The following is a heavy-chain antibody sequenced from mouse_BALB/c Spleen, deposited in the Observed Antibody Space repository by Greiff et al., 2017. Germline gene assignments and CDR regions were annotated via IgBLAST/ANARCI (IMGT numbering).Heavy chain of an antibody. CDR1: GFTFSSYG. D-gene: IGHD3-1*01. CDR2: ISSGGSYT. Sequence: EVMLVESGGDLVKPGGSLKLSCAASGFTFSSYGMSWVRQTPDKRLEWVATISSGGSYTYYPDTVKGRFTISRDNAKNTLYLQMSSLKSEDTAMYYCARPPRGYDMDYWGQGTSVTVSS. CDR3: ARPPRGYDMDY. J-gene: IGHJ4*01. V-gene: IGHV5-6*01.